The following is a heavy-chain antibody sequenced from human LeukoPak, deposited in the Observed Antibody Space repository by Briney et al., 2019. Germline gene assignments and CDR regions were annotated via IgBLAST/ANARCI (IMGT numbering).Heavy chain of an antibody. CDR2: ISGSGGST. CDR1: GFTFSDYA. Sequence: GGSLRLSCAASGFTFSDYAMSWVRQAPGKGLEWVSAISGSGGSTYYADSVKGRFTISRDNSKNTLYLQMNSLRAEDTAVYYCARSDYDILTGPDWGQGTLVTVSS. D-gene: IGHD3-9*01. J-gene: IGHJ4*02. CDR3: ARSDYDILTGPD. V-gene: IGHV3-23*01.